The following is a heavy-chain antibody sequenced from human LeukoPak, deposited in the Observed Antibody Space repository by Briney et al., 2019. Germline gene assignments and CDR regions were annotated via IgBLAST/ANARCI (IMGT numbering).Heavy chain of an antibody. V-gene: IGHV1-8*01. CDR3: ARGVDRGVDY. D-gene: IGHD3-16*01. CDR2: MSPNSGNT. Sequence: ASVKVSCKGSGYTFSSYDINWVRQATGQGREWMGWMSPNSGNTDYTQKFQGRDTMTRDTSISTAYMERSSLREEDTAVYYIARGVDRGVDYPGQGTLVTVSS. CDR1: GYTFSSYD. J-gene: IGHJ4*02.